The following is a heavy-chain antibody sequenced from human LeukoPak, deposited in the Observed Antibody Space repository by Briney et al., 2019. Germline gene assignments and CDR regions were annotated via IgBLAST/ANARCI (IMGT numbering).Heavy chain of an antibody. CDR2: INWNGGRT. V-gene: IGHV3-20*04. D-gene: IGHD3-10*02. Sequence: GGSLRLSCAASGFTFDDYGMSWVRQGPGKGLEWVSGINWNGGRTGYADSVKGRFTISRDNAKNSLYLQMNSLRAEDTAVYYCAELGITMIGGVWGKGTTVTISS. CDR3: AELGITMIGGV. CDR1: GFTFDDYG. J-gene: IGHJ6*04.